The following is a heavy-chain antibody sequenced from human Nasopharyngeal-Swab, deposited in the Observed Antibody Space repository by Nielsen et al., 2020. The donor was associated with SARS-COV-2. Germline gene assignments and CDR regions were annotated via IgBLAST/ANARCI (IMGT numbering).Heavy chain of an antibody. Sequence: VRQAPGKGLEWVSYISSSSNYIYYADSVKGRFSISRDNAKNSLYLQMNSLRAEDTAVYYCARDSDYGGNELTNWGQGTLVTVSP. V-gene: IGHV3-21*01. CDR2: ISSSSNYI. J-gene: IGHJ4*02. CDR3: ARDSDYGGNELTN. D-gene: IGHD4-23*01.